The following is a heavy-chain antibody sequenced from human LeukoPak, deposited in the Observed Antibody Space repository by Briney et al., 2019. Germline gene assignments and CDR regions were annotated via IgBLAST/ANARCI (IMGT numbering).Heavy chain of an antibody. CDR3: ASSLSITMIVAGY. CDR2: ISSSGSTR. D-gene: IGHD3-22*01. Sequence: GGSLRLSCAASGFTLSDYYMSWIRQAPGKGLEWVSYISSSGSTRYYADSVKGRFTTSRDNAKNSLYRQMNSLRVEDTAVYYCASSLSITMIVAGYWGQGTLVTVSS. V-gene: IGHV3-11*01. J-gene: IGHJ4*02. CDR1: GFTLSDYY.